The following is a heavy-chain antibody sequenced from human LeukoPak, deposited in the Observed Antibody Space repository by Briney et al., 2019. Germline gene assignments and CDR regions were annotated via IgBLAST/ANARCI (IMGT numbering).Heavy chain of an antibody. D-gene: IGHD1-14*01. J-gene: IGHJ4*02. Sequence: GGSLRLSCVASGFPFSTSWMHWVRQAPGKGLLWLSRISSDGTNTKYADSVKGRFTISRDNAKNTLYLQMNSLRAEDTAVYYCARDQSQAGPTTVDYWGQGTLVTVSS. CDR2: ISSDGTNT. V-gene: IGHV3-74*03. CDR1: GFPFSTSW. CDR3: ARDQSQAGPTTVDY.